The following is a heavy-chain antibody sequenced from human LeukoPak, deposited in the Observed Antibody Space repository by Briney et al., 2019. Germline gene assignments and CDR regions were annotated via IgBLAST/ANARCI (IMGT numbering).Heavy chain of an antibody. CDR1: GGSFSNYY. Sequence: PSETLSLTCAVYGGSFSNYYWTWIRQSPGKGLEWIGETHHSGTTNYSPSLKSRVTISVDTSKKQFSLTLNSVTAADTAVYYCVGYYYYMDVWGKGTTVTVSS. CDR2: THHSGTT. V-gene: IGHV4-34*01. CDR3: VGYYYYMDV. J-gene: IGHJ6*03.